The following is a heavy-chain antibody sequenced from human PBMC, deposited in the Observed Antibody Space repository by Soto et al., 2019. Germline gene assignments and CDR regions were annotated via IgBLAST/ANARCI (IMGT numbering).Heavy chain of an antibody. CDR2: IIPIFGTA. CDR1: GGTFSSYA. D-gene: IGHD2-8*02. J-gene: IGHJ4*02. V-gene: IGHV1-69*05. CDR3: ARYFFDSTGYFDY. Sequence: SSVNVSCKASGGTFSSYAISGVRQTTGQGLEWMGGIIPIFGTANYAQRFQGRVTITRDTVANTVYLELSSLTSEDTAVYYCARYFFDSTGYFDYWGQGTPVTVSS.